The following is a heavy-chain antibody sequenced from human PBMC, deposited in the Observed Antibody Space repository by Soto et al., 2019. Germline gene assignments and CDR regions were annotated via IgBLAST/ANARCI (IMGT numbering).Heavy chain of an antibody. CDR2: LALDGNTK. D-gene: IGHD2-8*01. CDR1: GYSFSNYA. J-gene: IGHJ5*02. Sequence: QMQLVESGGGVVQCGRSLRLSCAVSASSGYSFSNYAIHWARQASGKGLEWVAVLALDGNTKYYAHSVTGRFTISRDNTSKTLYLQMNSLKPEATAVYYCARLSFRHYPNAICPQIPAGSWGRATLVSVSP. V-gene: IGHV3-30*04. CDR3: ARLSFRHYPNAICPQIPAGS.